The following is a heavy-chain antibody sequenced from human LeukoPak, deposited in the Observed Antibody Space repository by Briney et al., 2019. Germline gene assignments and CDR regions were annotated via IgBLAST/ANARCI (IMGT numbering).Heavy chain of an antibody. J-gene: IGHJ5*02. V-gene: IGHV3-21*01. CDR2: VSSCSSYI. CDR1: GFTFSSYS. CDR3: ARTTVTTP. Sequence: PVGSLRLSCAASGFTFSSYSMNWVLQAPGKGLEWVSSVSSCSSYIYYADSVKGRFTISRDNAKNSLYLQMNSLRAEDTAVYYCARTTVTTPWGQGTLVTVSS. D-gene: IGHD4-17*01.